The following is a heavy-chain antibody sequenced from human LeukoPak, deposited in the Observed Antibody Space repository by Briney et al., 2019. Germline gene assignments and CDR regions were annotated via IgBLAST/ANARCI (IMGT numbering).Heavy chain of an antibody. CDR3: ARGHIYDSSGYHY. CDR1: GGSISSSSYY. V-gene: IGHV4-39*07. D-gene: IGHD3-22*01. Sequence: SETLSLTCTVSGGSISSSSYYWGWIRQPPGKGLEWIGSIYYSGSTYYNPSLKSRVTISVDTSKNQFSLKLSSVTAADTAVYYCARGHIYDSSGYHYWGQGTLVTVSS. CDR2: IYYSGST. J-gene: IGHJ4*02.